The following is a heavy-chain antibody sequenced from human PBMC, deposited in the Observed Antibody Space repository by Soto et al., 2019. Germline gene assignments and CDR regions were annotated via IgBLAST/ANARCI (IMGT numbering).Heavy chain of an antibody. CDR2: IYAAGLT. CDR3: ARDRVSLTGRGIFES. J-gene: IGHJ4*02. Sequence: LSCAASGFKVSDNYVSWVRQAPGKGLEWVSVIYAAGLTFYADSVKGRFTISRDNSKNTVFLQMDSLRAEDTAVYYCARDRVSLTGRGIFESWGQGTLVTV. CDR1: GFKVSDNY. D-gene: IGHD3-10*01. V-gene: IGHV3-66*01.